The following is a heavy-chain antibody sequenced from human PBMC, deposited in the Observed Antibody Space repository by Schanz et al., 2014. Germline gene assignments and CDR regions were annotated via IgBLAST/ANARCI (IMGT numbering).Heavy chain of an antibody. D-gene: IGHD1-26*01. Sequence: VQVVQSGGGLVKPGGSLRLSCAASGFSFSSYAMSWVRQAPGKGLEWVSAISGSGGSTYYADSVKGRFTISRDNSKNTLYLQMNSLRAEDTAVYYCARDHTTESYYSAGPPIDYWGQGTLLTVSS. CDR3: ARDHTTESYYSAGPPIDY. CDR1: GFSFSSYA. V-gene: IGHV3-23*04. CDR2: ISGSGGST. J-gene: IGHJ4*02.